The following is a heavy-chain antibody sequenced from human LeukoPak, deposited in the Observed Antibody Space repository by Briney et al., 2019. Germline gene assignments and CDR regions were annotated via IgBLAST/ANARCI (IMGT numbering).Heavy chain of an antibody. CDR3: AKDRAVLRFLGWTYGMDV. CDR1: GFTFSSYA. D-gene: IGHD3-3*01. V-gene: IGHV3-23*01. J-gene: IGHJ6*02. Sequence: PGGSLRLSCAASGFTFSSYAMSWVRQAPGKGLEWVSAISGSGGSTYYADSVKGRFTISRDNSKNTLYLQMNSLRAEDTAVYYCAKDRAVLRFLGWTYGMDVWGQGTTVTVSS. CDR2: ISGSGGST.